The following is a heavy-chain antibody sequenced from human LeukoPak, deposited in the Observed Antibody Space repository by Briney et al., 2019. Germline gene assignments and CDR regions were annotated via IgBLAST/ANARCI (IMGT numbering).Heavy chain of an antibody. CDR3: ARLGYSSGWFSTGIDY. V-gene: IGHV4-39*07. J-gene: IGHJ4*02. D-gene: IGHD6-19*01. Sequence: SETLSLTCTVSGGSISSSSYYWGWIRQPPGKGLEWIGEINHSGSTNYNPSLKSRVTISVDTSKNQFSLKLSSVTAADTAVYYCARLGYSSGWFSTGIDYWGQGTLVTVSS. CDR1: GGSISSSSYY. CDR2: INHSGST.